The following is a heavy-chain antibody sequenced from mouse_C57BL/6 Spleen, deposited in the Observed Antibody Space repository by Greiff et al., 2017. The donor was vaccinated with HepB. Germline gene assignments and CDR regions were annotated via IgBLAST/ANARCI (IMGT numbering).Heavy chain of an antibody. D-gene: IGHD2-10*02. CDR1: GYTFTSYW. V-gene: IGHV1-69*01. Sequence: VQLQQPGAELVMPGASVKLSCKASGYTFTSYWMHWVKQRPGQGLEWIGEIDPSDSYTNYNQKFKGKSTLTVDKSSSTAYMQLSSLTSEDSAVYYCARREYDQYFDVWGTGTTVTVSS. CDR3: ARREYDQYFDV. CDR2: IDPSDSYT. J-gene: IGHJ1*03.